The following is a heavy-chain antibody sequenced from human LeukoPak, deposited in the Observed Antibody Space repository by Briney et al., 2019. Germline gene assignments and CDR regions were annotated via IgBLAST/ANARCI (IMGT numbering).Heavy chain of an antibody. CDR2: IYHSGST. V-gene: IGHV4-30-2*01. CDR3: ASRALRGYSYGIDAFDI. Sequence: PSQTLSLTCAVSGGSISSGGYSWSWIRQPPGKGLEWIGYIYHSGSTYYNPSLKSRVTISVDRSKNQFSLKLSSVTAADTAVYYCASRALRGYSYGIDAFDIWGQGTMVTVSS. J-gene: IGHJ3*02. D-gene: IGHD5-18*01. CDR1: GGSISSGGYS.